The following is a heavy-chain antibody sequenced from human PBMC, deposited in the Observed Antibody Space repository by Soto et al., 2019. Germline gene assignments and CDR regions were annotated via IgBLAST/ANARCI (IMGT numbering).Heavy chain of an antibody. Sequence: PGGSLRLSCAASGFNFTGHYMNWIRQAPGKGLEWVSYISVSIRYTNFADSVKGRFTISRDNAKNSLYLQMNSLRAEDTAVYYCARHTSGWHYYDYWGQGT. CDR1: GFNFTGHY. CDR2: ISVSIRYT. CDR3: ARHTSGWHYYDY. V-gene: IGHV3-11*06. J-gene: IGHJ4*02. D-gene: IGHD6-19*01.